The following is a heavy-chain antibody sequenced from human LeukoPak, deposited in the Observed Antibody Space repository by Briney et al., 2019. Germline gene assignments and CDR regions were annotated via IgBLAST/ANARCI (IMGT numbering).Heavy chain of an antibody. Sequence: PSETLSLTCAVYGGSFSGYYWSWIRQPPGKGLEWIGEINHSGSTNYNPSPKSRVTISVDTSTNQSSLKLSSVTAANTAVYYCARDRLLRYFDWLRRGNWFDPWGQGTLVSVSS. CDR1: GGSFSGYY. V-gene: IGHV4-34*01. J-gene: IGHJ5*02. D-gene: IGHD3-9*01. CDR2: INHSGST. CDR3: ARDRLLRYFDWLRRGNWFDP.